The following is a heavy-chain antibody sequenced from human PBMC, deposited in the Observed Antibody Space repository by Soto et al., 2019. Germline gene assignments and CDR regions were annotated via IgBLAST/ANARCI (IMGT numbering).Heavy chain of an antibody. V-gene: IGHV3-48*03. CDR1: GFTFSSYE. D-gene: IGHD5-18*01. Sequence: EVQLVESGGGLVQPGGSLRLSCAASGFTFSSYEMNWVRQAPGKGLEWVSYISSSGSTIYYADSVKGRFTISRDNAKNSLYLQMNSLRAEDTAVYYCATSGYSYGRPVDYWGQGTLVTVSS. CDR2: ISSSGSTI. J-gene: IGHJ4*02. CDR3: ATSGYSYGRPVDY.